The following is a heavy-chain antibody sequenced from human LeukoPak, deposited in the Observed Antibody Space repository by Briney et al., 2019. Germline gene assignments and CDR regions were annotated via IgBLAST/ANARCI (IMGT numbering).Heavy chain of an antibody. CDR1: GYTFTRYD. V-gene: IGHV1-8*03. J-gene: IGHJ4*02. Sequence: ASVKVSCKASGYTFTRYDINWVRQATGQGLEWLGWVNTKSGNTGSAQNFQGRVTITRDTSINTAYMELSSLRSEDTAVYYCARWGSLTGTHYFDYWGQGTLATVSS. D-gene: IGHD7-27*01. CDR2: VNTKSGNT. CDR3: ARWGSLTGTHYFDY.